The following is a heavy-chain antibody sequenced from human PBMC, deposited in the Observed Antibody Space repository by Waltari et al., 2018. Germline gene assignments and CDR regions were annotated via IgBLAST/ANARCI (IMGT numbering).Heavy chain of an antibody. V-gene: IGHV4-34*01. CDR2: IKHSGST. Sequence: QVQLQQWGAGLLKPSETLSLTCAVYGGSFSGSYWSWIRQPPGKGLAWIGEIKHSGSTNYNPSLKSRVTISVDTSKNQFSLKLSSVTAADTAVYYCARGPSITMVRGVIADYYYGMDVWGQGTMVTVS. CDR1: GGSFSGSY. D-gene: IGHD3-10*01. CDR3: ARGPSITMVRGVIADYYYGMDV. J-gene: IGHJ6*02.